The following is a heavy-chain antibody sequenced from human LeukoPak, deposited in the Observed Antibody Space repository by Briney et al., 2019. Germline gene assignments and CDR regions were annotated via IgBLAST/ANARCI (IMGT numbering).Heavy chain of an antibody. CDR2: ISGSGGST. J-gene: IGHJ4*02. D-gene: IGHD3-10*01. V-gene: IGHV3-23*01. CDR3: AKGIQYYYGSGSYYFFGGYFDY. Sequence: GGSLRLSCAASGFTFSSYAMSWVRQAPGKGLEWVSAISGSGGSTYYADSVKGRFTISRDNSKNTLYLQMNSLRAEDTAVYYCAKGIQYYYGSGSYYFFGGYFDYWGQGTLVTVSS. CDR1: GFTFSSYA.